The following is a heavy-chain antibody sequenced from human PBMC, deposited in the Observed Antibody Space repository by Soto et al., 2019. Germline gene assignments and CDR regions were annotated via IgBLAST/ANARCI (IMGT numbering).Heavy chain of an antibody. CDR2: MNTNNGYT. J-gene: IGHJ6*02. D-gene: IGHD6-13*01. Sequence: QVQLVQSGAEVKKPGASVKVSCMTSGYTFTSYDINWVRQASGHGLEWVGWMNTNNGYTAYAPKFQGRVTVTRNTSIRTLYMELSSLRSEDTAVYFCAREWSASGNYYGMDVCGQGTTVTVSS. CDR3: AREWSASGNYYGMDV. V-gene: IGHV1-8*01. CDR1: GYTFTSYD.